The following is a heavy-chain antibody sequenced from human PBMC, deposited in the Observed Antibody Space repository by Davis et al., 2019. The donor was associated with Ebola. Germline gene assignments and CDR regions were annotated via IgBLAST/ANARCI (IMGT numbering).Heavy chain of an antibody. Sequence: GESLKISCAASGFTFSSYAMTWVRQAPGKGLEWVPGISGSGDNTYYADSVQGRFAISRDNSKNTLYLQMSSLRAEDTAVYYCAKDSPIMTTIRGYFDYWGQGTLVTVSS. V-gene: IGHV3-23*01. J-gene: IGHJ4*02. D-gene: IGHD2-21*02. CDR3: AKDSPIMTTIRGYFDY. CDR2: ISGSGDNT. CDR1: GFTFSSYA.